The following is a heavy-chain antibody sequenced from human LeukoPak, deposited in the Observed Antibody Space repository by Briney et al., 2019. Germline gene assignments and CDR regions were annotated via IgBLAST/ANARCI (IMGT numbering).Heavy chain of an antibody. D-gene: IGHD1-1*01. Sequence: GESLRLSCAASGFTLSTYWMSWVRQAPGKGLEWVANINRDGSGKYYVDSVRGRFTISRDNAKNSLYLQMNSLRAEDTAVYCCARVQTGTTNWFDPWGQGTLVTVSS. CDR3: ARVQTGTTNWFDP. CDR2: INRDGSGK. V-gene: IGHV3-7*04. J-gene: IGHJ5*02. CDR1: GFTLSTYW.